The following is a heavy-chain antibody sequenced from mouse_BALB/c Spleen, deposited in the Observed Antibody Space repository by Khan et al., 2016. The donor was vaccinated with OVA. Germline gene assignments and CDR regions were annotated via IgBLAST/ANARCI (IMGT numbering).Heavy chain of an antibody. D-gene: IGHD1-2*01. CDR3: ARTARIKY. V-gene: IGHV3-2*02. Sequence: EVQLQESGPGLVKPSQSLSLTCTVTGYSITSGYGWNWIRQFPGNKMEWMGYISYSGSTKYNPSLKSRISITRDTSKNQFFLQLNSVTTEDTATYYCARTARIKYWGQGTTLTVSS. J-gene: IGHJ2*01. CDR2: ISYSGST. CDR1: GYSITSGYG.